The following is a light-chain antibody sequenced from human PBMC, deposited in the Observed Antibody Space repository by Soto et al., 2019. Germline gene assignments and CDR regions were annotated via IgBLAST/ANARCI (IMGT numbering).Light chain of an antibody. CDR1: TGPVTNGHF. Sequence: QAVVTQEPSLTVSPGGTVTLTCGSSTGPVTNGHFPYWFQQKPGQAPRPLIYDTDTKHSWTPARFSGSLLGDKAALTLSGARPEDEADYYCLLSYTGRLYVFGPGAKLTVL. J-gene: IGLJ1*01. CDR2: DTD. CDR3: LLSYTGRLYV. V-gene: IGLV7-46*01.